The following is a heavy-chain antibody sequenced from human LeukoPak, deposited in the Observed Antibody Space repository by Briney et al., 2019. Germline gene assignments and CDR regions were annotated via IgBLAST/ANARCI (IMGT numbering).Heavy chain of an antibody. J-gene: IGHJ6*03. CDR1: GGSISSNY. D-gene: IGHD2-2*01. CDR3: ARGGSVVVVPAAIRSYYYYYMDV. CDR2: IYYSGST. Sequence: PSETLSLTCTVSGGSISSNYWSWIRQPPGQGLEWIGYIYYSGSTNYNPYLKSRVTISVDTSKNQFSLKLSSVTAADTAVYYCARGGSVVVVPAAIRSYYYYYMDVWGKGTTVTVSS. V-gene: IGHV4-59*01.